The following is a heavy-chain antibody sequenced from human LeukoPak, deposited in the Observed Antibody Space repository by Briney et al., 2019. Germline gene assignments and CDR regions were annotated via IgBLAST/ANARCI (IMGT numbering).Heavy chain of an antibody. CDR1: GFTFSSYS. V-gene: IGHV3-48*01. D-gene: IGHD2-2*01. CDR3: AKDSLLMPDY. Sequence: SGGSLRLSCAASGFTFSSYSMNWVRQAPGRGLEWISYISRGSSDIYYADSVKGRFTISRDNSKNTLYLQMNSLRAEDTAVYYCAKDSLLMPDYWGQGTLVTVSS. CDR2: ISRGSSDI. J-gene: IGHJ4*02.